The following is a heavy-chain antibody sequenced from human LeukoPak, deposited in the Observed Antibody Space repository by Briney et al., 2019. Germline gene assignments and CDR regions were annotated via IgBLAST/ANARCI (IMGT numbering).Heavy chain of an antibody. CDR1: GFTFNSHA. V-gene: IGHV3-23*01. D-gene: IGHD1-26*01. CDR3: AKGGKWDVTPFDY. Sequence: GGSLRLSCAASGFTFNSHAMSWVRQAPGKGLEWVSATTGSGGSTYYADSVKGRFTISRDNSKNTLYLQVNSLRAEDTAVYYCAKGGKWDVTPFDYWGQGTLVTVSS. CDR2: TTGSGGST. J-gene: IGHJ4*02.